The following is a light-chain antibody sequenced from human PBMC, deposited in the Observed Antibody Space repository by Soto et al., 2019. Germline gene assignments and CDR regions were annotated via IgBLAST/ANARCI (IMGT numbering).Light chain of an antibody. CDR3: QQYGSPPRT. V-gene: IGKV3-20*01. Sequence: EIVLTQSPGTLSLSPGERATLSCRASQSVSNSLVWYQQKPGQAPRLLIYDASTRATGTPDRFSGSGSGTDFTLTISRLEPEDFAVYSCQQYGSPPRTFGQGTKVE. CDR1: QSVSNS. J-gene: IGKJ1*01. CDR2: DAS.